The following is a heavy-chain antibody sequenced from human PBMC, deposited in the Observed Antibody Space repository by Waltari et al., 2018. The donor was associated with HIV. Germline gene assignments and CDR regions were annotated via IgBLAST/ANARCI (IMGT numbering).Heavy chain of an antibody. V-gene: IGHV3-7*01. CDR2: IKQDESEK. Sequence: EVQLVESGGGLVQPGGSLRLSCAASEFTFNNYWMTWVRQASGKGLEWVANIKQDESEKYYVDSVKGRFTISRDNTKNSLFLQMNSLRAEDTAVYYCAREALYDSSGYYFDYWGQGTLVTVSS. CDR3: AREALYDSSGYYFDY. D-gene: IGHD3-22*01. J-gene: IGHJ4*02. CDR1: EFTFNNYW.